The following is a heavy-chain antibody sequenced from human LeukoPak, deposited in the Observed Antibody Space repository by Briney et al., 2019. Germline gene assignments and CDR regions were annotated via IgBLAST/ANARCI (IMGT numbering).Heavy chain of an antibody. CDR1: GFTFSSYG. CDR2: IRYDGSNK. CDR3: AKDQIAARSYYYMDV. J-gene: IGHJ6*03. V-gene: IGHV3-30*02. Sequence: PGGSLRLSCAASGFTFSSYGMHWVRQAPGKGLEWVAFIRYDGSNKYYADSVKGRFTISRDNSKNTLYLQMNSLRAEDTAVYYCAKDQIAARSYYYMDVWGKGTTVTVSS. D-gene: IGHD6-6*01.